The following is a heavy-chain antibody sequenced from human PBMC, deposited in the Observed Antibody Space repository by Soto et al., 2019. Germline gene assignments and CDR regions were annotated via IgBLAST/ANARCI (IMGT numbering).Heavy chain of an antibody. V-gene: IGHV4-31*03. D-gene: IGHD2-21*01. J-gene: IGHJ4*02. CDR3: ARIAIASIK. CDR1: GASIRSGCYY. Sequence: PSETLSLTCSVSGASIRSGCYYWSWLRQAPGKGLEWIGHIYYTGSTFYSPSLKSRLTISLDTSKNQFSLDLRSVTAADTAMYYCARIAIASIKWGRAPLVTVSS. CDR2: IYYTGST.